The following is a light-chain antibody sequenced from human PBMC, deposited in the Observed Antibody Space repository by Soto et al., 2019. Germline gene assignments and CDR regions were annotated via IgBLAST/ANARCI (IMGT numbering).Light chain of an antibody. V-gene: IGLV1-44*01. CDR2: SDN. J-gene: IGLJ1*01. CDR1: SSSIGSNT. Sequence: QSVLTQPPSASGTPGQRVTISCSGSSSSIGSNTVNWYQHLPGPAPKLLIYSDNERPSGVPDRFSGSKSGTSASLAISGLQSEDEGDYYCSSYAGSSNVFGTGTKLTVL. CDR3: SSYAGSSNV.